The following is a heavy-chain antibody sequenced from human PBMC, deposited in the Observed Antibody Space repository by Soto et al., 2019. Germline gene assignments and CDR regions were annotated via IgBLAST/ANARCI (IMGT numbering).Heavy chain of an antibody. CDR2: FSLSGPT. CDR1: GASIACSFY. D-gene: IGHD2-8*02. V-gene: IGHV4-4*07. Sequence: AETLSLTSSVSGASIACSFYWSWIRLPAGKGLEWIRRFSLSGPTNYSPSLRSRVNMSAEVSKNQFSLRLTSMTAEDTALYYCARGMTPTGAPAWYDFDSWGQGTLVTVSS. CDR3: ARGMTPTGAPAWYDFDS. J-gene: IGHJ4*02.